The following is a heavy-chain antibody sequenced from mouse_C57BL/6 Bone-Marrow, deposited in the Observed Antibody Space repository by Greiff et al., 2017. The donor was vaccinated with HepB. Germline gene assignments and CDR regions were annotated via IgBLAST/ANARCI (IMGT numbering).Heavy chain of an antibody. V-gene: IGHV1-55*01. Sequence: QVQLQQPGAELVKPGASVKMSCKASGYTFTSYWITWVKQRPGQGLEWIGDIYPGSGSTNYNEKFKSKATLTVDTSSSTAYMQLSSLTSEDSAVYYCARRRGLYYYGSTLYFDYWGQGTTRTVSS. CDR2: IYPGSGST. J-gene: IGHJ2*01. D-gene: IGHD1-1*01. CDR3: ARRRGLYYYGSTLYFDY. CDR1: GYTFTSYW.